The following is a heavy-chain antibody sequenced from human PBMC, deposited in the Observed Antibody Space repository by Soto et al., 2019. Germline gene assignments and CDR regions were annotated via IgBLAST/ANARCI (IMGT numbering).Heavy chain of an antibody. Sequence: EVQLVESGGGLVQPGGSLRLSCAASGFTFSRYAMYWVRQTPGKGLEYVSAISTNGGSTYNANSAKGRFTISRDNSKNTLYLQMGSLRAEDMAVYYCARQGGDSSGWYGGYYFDYWGQGTLVTVSS. V-gene: IGHV3-64*01. CDR3: ARQGGDSSGWYGGYYFDY. D-gene: IGHD6-19*01. J-gene: IGHJ4*02. CDR1: GFTFSRYA. CDR2: ISTNGGST.